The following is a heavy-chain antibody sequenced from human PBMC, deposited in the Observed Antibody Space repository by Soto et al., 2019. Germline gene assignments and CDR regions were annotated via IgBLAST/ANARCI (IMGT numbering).Heavy chain of an antibody. V-gene: IGHV3-53*01. CDR1: GFTVSSNY. J-gene: IGHJ4*02. Sequence: PGGPLRLSCAASGFTVSSNYMSWVRQAPGKGLEWVSVIYSGGSTYYADSVKGRFTISRDNSKNTLYLQMNSLRAEDAAVYYCARSTGPTDLRPFDYWGQGTLVTVSS. CDR3: ARSTGPTDLRPFDY. CDR2: IYSGGST.